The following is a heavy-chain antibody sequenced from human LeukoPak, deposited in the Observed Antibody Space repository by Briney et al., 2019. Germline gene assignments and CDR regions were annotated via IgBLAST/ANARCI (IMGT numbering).Heavy chain of an antibody. D-gene: IGHD3-22*01. Sequence: ASVKVSCKASGYTFTSYGISWVRQAPGQGVEWMGWISAYNGNTNYAQKLQGRVTMTTDTSTSTDYMELRSLRSDDTAVYYCARSLETPITMIVVASDYWGQGTLVTVSS. V-gene: IGHV1-18*01. CDR2: ISAYNGNT. CDR3: ARSLETPITMIVVASDY. J-gene: IGHJ4*02. CDR1: GYTFTSYG.